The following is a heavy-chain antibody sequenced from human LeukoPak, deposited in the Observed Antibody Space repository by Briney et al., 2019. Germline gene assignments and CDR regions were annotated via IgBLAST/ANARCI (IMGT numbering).Heavy chain of an antibody. CDR1: GLSFSSFA. CDR2: IRGNGDT. CDR3: ARASWVSTTDAVR. J-gene: IGHJ4*02. Sequence: GGSLRLSCAASGLSFSSFAMSWVRQGPARGLEWVSSIRGNGDTFYADSVNGRFTLSSDISRNTVYFQLNNLRVEDTAIYYCARASWVSTTDAVRWGQGTLVTVSS. V-gene: IGHV3-23*01. D-gene: IGHD1-14*01.